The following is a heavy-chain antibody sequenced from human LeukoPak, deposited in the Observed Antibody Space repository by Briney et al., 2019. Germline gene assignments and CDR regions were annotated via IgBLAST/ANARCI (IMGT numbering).Heavy chain of an antibody. V-gene: IGHV2-5*01. CDR2: IYWNDDK. J-gene: IGHJ3*02. D-gene: IGHD3-22*01. Sequence: SGPTLVNPTQTLTLTCTFSGFSLSTSGVGVGWIRQPPGKAPEWLALIYWNDDKRYSPSLKSRLTITKDTSKNQVVLTMTNMDPVDTATYYCAHSRRTYYYDSSGPKDAFDIWGQGTMVTVSS. CDR1: GFSLSTSGVG. CDR3: AHSRRTYYYDSSGPKDAFDI.